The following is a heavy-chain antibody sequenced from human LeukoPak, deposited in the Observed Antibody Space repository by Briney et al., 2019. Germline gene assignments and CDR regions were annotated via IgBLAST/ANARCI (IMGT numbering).Heavy chain of an antibody. Sequence: PSETLSLTCTVSGGSISSYYWSWIRQPPGKGLEWIGYIYHSGSTNYNPSLKSRVTISVDTSKNQFSLKLSSVTAADTAVYYCARRGDSYAVFDYWGQGTLVTVSS. V-gene: IGHV4-59*08. CDR3: ARRGDSYAVFDY. CDR2: IYHSGST. D-gene: IGHD5-18*01. J-gene: IGHJ4*02. CDR1: GGSISSYY.